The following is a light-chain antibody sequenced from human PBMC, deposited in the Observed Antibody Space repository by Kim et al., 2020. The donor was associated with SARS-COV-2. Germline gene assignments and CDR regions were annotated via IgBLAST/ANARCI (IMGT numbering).Light chain of an antibody. CDR3: QQDYNLPT. Sequence: PGERVTLSCRASQSVSSSYLTWYQHKPGQAPRLLIYGASTRATGIPARFSGSGSGTDFTLTISSLQPEDFAVYYCQQDYNLPTFGQGTKVDI. CDR1: QSVSSSY. V-gene: IGKV3D-7*01. CDR2: GAS. J-gene: IGKJ1*01.